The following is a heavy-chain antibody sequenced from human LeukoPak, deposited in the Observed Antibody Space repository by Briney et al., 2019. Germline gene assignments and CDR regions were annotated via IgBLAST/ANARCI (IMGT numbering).Heavy chain of an antibody. Sequence: SGGSLRLSCAASGFTLSSYWMGWVRQAPGKGLEWVANIKQDGSEIYYADSVKGRFTISRDNSKNTLYLQMNSLRAEDTAVYYCANGYYYGSGSYYKEAFNIWGQGTMVTVSS. V-gene: IGHV3-7*02. J-gene: IGHJ3*02. D-gene: IGHD3-10*01. CDR3: ANGYYYGSGSYYKEAFNI. CDR2: IKQDGSEI. CDR1: GFTLSSYW.